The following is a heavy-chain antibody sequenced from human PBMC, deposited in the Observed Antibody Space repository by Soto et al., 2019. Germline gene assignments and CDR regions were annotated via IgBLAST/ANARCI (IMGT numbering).Heavy chain of an antibody. V-gene: IGHV3-33*01. CDR3: ARDRRSYQYYYYYYGMDV. J-gene: IGHJ6*02. D-gene: IGHD1-26*01. CDR1: GFTFSSYG. Sequence: GGSLRLSCAASGFTFSSYGMHWVRQAPGKGLEWVAVIWYDGSNKYYADSVKGRFTISRDNSKNTLYLQMNSLRAEDTAVYYCARDRRSYQYYYYYYGMDVWGQGTTVTVSS. CDR2: IWYDGSNK.